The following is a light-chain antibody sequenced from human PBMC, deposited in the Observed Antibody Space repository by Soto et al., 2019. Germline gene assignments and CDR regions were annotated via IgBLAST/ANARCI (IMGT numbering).Light chain of an antibody. CDR3: QQYNSYSPT. Sequence: IRMTQSPSTVSASVGDRVTITCRASQSISSWLAWYQQKPGKAPKLLIYDASSLESGVPSRFSGSGSGTEFTLTISSLQPDDFATYYCQQYNSYSPTFGQGAKVDI. CDR1: QSISSW. V-gene: IGKV1-5*01. CDR2: DAS. J-gene: IGKJ1*01.